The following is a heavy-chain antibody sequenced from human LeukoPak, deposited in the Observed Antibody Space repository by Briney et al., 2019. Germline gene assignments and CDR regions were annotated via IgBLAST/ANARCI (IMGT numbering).Heavy chain of an antibody. J-gene: IGHJ5*02. CDR3: AREDYGGARAFGH. Sequence: GGSLRLSCAASGFTFSDHYMNWVRQAPGKGLEWVSRTGSKAYSYTTEYAASVKGRFTISRDDSKNSLYLQMNSLKTEDTAVYYCAREDYGGARAFGHWGQGTLVSVSS. D-gene: IGHD4-23*01. CDR1: GFTFSDHY. V-gene: IGHV3-72*01. CDR2: TGSKAYSYTT.